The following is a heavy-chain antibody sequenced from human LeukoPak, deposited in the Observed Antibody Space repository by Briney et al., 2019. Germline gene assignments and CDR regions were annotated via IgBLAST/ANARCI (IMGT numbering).Heavy chain of an antibody. CDR3: ARDRLDRYFDSRGAFDY. Sequence: SETLSLTCTVSGGSIGSYYWSWIRQPPGKGLEWIGYIYYSGSTNYNPSLKSRVTISVDTSKNPFSLKLRSVTAADTAVYYCARDRLDRYFDSRGAFDYWGQGTLVTVSS. CDR1: GGSIGSYY. J-gene: IGHJ4*02. CDR2: IYYSGST. D-gene: IGHD3-9*01. V-gene: IGHV4-59*01.